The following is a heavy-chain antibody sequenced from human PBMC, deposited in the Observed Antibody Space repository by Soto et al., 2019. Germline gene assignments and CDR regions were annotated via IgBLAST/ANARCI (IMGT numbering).Heavy chain of an antibody. CDR2: ISYDGSNK. CDR1: GFTFSSYA. J-gene: IGHJ4*02. Sequence: GGSLRLSCAASGFTFSSYAMHWVRQAPGKGLEWVAVISYDGSNKYYADSVKGRFTISRDNSKNTLYLQMNSLRAEDTAVYYCASEIALGYCSSTSCPTVDYWGQGTLVTVSS. D-gene: IGHD2-2*01. V-gene: IGHV3-30-3*01. CDR3: ASEIALGYCSSTSCPTVDY.